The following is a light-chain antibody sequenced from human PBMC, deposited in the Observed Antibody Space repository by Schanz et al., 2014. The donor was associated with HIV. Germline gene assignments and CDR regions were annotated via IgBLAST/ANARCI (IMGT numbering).Light chain of an antibody. CDR2: DVS. V-gene: IGLV2-14*03. CDR1: SGDVGSYNY. Sequence: QSALTQPASVSGSPGQSISISCTGTSGDVGSYNYVSWYQQHPGKAPKLMIYDVSNRPSGVPDRISGSRSGTSASLAISGLQSEDEADYYCAAWDDSLNGPVFGGGTKLTVL. J-gene: IGLJ2*01. CDR3: AAWDDSLNGPV.